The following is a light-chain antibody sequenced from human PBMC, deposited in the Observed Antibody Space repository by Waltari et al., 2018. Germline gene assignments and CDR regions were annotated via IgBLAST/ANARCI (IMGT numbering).Light chain of an antibody. V-gene: IGLV1-36*01. CDR3: ATWDDSLNGGV. J-gene: IGLJ3*02. CDR2: DDS. CDR1: NSNIGNNA. Sequence: QSVLTQPPSVSEAPRQRVTISCSVSNSNIGNNAVHWYQQLPGKAPRLLIYDDSLLPSGVSDRFSGSKSGTSASLAISGLQSEDEALYYCATWDDSLNGGVFGGGTKLTVL.